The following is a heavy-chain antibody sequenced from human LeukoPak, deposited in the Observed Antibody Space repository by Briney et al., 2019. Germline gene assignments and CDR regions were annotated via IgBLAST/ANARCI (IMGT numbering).Heavy chain of an antibody. Sequence: GGSLRLSCAASGFTFSSYSMNWVRQAPGKGLEWVSYISSSSSTIYYADSVKGRFTISRDNAKNSLYLQMNSLRAEDTAVYYCARESLVRGVPPIEYYYYYYYMDVWGKGTTVTISS. V-gene: IGHV3-48*01. J-gene: IGHJ6*03. D-gene: IGHD3-10*01. CDR3: ARESLVRGVPPIEYYYYYYYMDV. CDR1: GFTFSSYS. CDR2: ISSSSSTI.